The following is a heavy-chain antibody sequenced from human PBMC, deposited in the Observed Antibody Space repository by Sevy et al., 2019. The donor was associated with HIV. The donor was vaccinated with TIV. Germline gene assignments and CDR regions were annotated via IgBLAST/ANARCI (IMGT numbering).Heavy chain of an antibody. D-gene: IGHD6-19*01. V-gene: IGHV3-9*03. CDR3: AKDMGSSGWYYAFEI. CDR1: GFTFDDYA. J-gene: IGHJ3*02. Sequence: GGSLRLSCAASGFTFDDYAIHWVRQAPGKGLEWVSGISWNGASRAYADSVKGRFTISRDNAKNSLYLEMNSLRAEDMAFYYCAKDMGSSGWYYAFEIWGQGTMVTVSS. CDR2: ISWNGASR.